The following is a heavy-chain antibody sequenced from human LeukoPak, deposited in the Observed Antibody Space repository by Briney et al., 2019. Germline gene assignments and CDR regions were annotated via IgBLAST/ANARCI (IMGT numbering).Heavy chain of an antibody. CDR3: ARARGRTRGSYYAGY. V-gene: IGHV1-2*02. CDR1: GYTFTGYY. CDR2: INPNSGGT. J-gene: IGHJ4*02. Sequence: GASVKVSCGASGYTFTGYYMHWVRQAPGQGLEWMGWINPNSGGTNYAQKFQGRVTMTRDTSISTAYMELSRLRSDDTAVYYCARARGRTRGSYYAGYWGQGTLVTVSS. D-gene: IGHD1-26*01.